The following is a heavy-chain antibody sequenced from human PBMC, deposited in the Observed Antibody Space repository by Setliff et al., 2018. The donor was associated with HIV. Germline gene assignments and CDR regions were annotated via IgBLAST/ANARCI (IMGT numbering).Heavy chain of an antibody. Sequence: SETLSLTCTVSGGSISTDYWTWVRQSAGKGLEWIGCIQTSEGTKYNPSLNSRVTVSIDTPKNQFSLDLTSVTAADTAVYYCARGGYGSGNAYYFADWGQGTLVTVSS. CDR1: GGSISTDY. CDR2: IQTSEGT. CDR3: ARGGYGSGNAYYFAD. J-gene: IGHJ4*02. V-gene: IGHV4-4*07. D-gene: IGHD3-10*01.